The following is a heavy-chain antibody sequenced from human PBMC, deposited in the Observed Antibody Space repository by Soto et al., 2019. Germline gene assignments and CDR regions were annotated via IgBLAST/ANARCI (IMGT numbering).Heavy chain of an antibody. D-gene: IGHD6-6*01. CDR2: ISGSGGST. CDR1: GFTFSSYA. V-gene: IGHV3-23*01. CDR3: AKDKRPVSSSSSDYGMDV. J-gene: IGHJ6*02. Sequence: PGGSLRLSCAASGFTFSSYAMSWVRQAPGKWLEWASAISGSGGSTYYADSVKGRFTISRDNSKNTLYLQMNSLRAEDTAVYYCAKDKRPVSSSSSDYGMDVLGQGTTVTVSS.